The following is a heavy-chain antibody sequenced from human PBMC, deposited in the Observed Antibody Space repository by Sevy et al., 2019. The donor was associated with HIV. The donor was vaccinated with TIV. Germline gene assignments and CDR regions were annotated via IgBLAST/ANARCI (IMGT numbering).Heavy chain of an antibody. Sequence: ASVKVSCKASGYTFTASYMHWVRQAPGQGLEWMGWINLNSGGTDYAQKFQGRVTMTRDTSISTTYMELTRLTSDDTAVYYCARDPDEYSSFLNGMDVWGQGTSVTVSS. D-gene: IGHD6-6*01. J-gene: IGHJ6*02. CDR1: GYTFTASY. CDR2: INLNSGGT. V-gene: IGHV1-2*02. CDR3: ARDPDEYSSFLNGMDV.